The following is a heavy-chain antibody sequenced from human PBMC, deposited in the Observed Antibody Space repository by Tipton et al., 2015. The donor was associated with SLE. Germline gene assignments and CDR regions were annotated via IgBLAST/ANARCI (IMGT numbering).Heavy chain of an antibody. J-gene: IGHJ4*02. D-gene: IGHD3-22*01. Sequence: TLSLTCTVSGVSINSHYWSWIRQPPGKGLEWMGFIHFTGRTNYTPSLRSRLTISIDTSKNQFSLKLNSVTAEDTGVYYCARSLYYDRPPLPDYWGQGTLVTVSS. CDR2: IHFTGRT. CDR1: GVSINSHY. V-gene: IGHV4-59*11. CDR3: ARSLYYDRPPLPDY.